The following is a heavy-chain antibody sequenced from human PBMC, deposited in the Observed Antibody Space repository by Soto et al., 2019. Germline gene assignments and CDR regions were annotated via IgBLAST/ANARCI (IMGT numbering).Heavy chain of an antibody. D-gene: IGHD3-10*01. J-gene: IGHJ6*02. CDR1: GYTFTAYH. CDR2: INPNSGGT. Sequence: ASVKVSCKASGYTFTAYHMHWVRQAPGQGLEWMGWINPNSGGTNYAQKFQGWVTMTRDTSISTAYMELSRLRSDDTAVYYCARGGSLWFGELSAYYYGMDVWGQGTTVTVSS. V-gene: IGHV1-2*04. CDR3: ARGGSLWFGELSAYYYGMDV.